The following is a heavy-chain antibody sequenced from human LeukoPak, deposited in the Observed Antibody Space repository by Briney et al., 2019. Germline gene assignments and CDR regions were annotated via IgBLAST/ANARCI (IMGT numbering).Heavy chain of an antibody. V-gene: IGHV4-59*01. CDR2: IYYSGST. CDR1: GGSISSYY. CDR3: ASQYHYDSSGYTYFQH. Sequence: PSETLSLTCTVSGGSISSYYWSWIRQPPGKGLEWIGYIYYSGSTNYNPSLKSRVTISEDTSKNQISLKLSSVTAADTAVYYCASQYHYDSSGYTYFQHWGQGTLVTVSS. D-gene: IGHD3-22*01. J-gene: IGHJ1*01.